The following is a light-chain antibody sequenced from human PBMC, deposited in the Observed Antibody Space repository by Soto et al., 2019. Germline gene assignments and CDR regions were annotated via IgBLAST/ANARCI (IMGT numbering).Light chain of an antibody. J-gene: IGKJ1*01. CDR1: QSVSNNY. Sequence: EKVLSNSPGTLSLSQGERATLSCRASQSVSNNYLAWYQQKPGQAPRLLIYGASNRATGIPDRFSGSGSGTDFTLTISRLEPEDFAVYYCQQYGSSGTFGQGTKVDIK. CDR3: QQYGSSGT. V-gene: IGKV3-20*01. CDR2: GAS.